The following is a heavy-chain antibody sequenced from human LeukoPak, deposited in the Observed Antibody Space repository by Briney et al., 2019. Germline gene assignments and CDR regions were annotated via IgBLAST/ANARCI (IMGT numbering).Heavy chain of an antibody. CDR2: IYYSGST. V-gene: IGHV4-59*08. CDR3: ARHNTIAVAGSFDY. Sequence: PSETLSLTCTVSGGSISSYYWSWIRQPPGKGLEWIGYIYYSGSTNYNPSLKSRVTISVDTSKNQFSLKLSSVTAADTAVYYRARHNTIAVAGSFDYWGQGTLVTVSS. D-gene: IGHD6-19*01. CDR1: GGSISSYY. J-gene: IGHJ4*02.